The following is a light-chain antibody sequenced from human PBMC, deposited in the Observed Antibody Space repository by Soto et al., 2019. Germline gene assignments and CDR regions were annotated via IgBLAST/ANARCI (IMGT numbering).Light chain of an antibody. J-gene: IGLJ3*02. Sequence: QSALTQPASVSGSPGQSITISCTGTSDDIGDYNYVSWYQHHPGKAPQLMIYEVTNRPSGVSNRFSASKSGNTASLTISGXXAEDEADYYCSSYTTYXPXXMFGGX. CDR3: SSYTTYXPXXM. CDR1: SDDIGDYNY. CDR2: EVT. V-gene: IGLV2-14*01.